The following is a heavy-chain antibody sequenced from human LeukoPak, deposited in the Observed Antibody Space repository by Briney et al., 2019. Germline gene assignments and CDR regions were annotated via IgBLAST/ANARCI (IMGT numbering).Heavy chain of an antibody. CDR3: ARVAYGSSGGSCYRCFQH. V-gene: IGHV1-69*04. CDR2: ILPILGIA. D-gene: IGHD2-15*01. Sequence: GASVKVSCKASGGTFSSYAISWVRQAPGQGLEWMGRILPILGIANYAQKFQGRVTITADKSTSTAYMELSSLRSEDTAVYYCARVAYGSSGGSCYRCFQHWGQGTLVTVSS. J-gene: IGHJ1*01. CDR1: GGTFSSYA.